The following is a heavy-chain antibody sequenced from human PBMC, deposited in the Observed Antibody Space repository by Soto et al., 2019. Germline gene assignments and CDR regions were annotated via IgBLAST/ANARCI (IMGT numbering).Heavy chain of an antibody. V-gene: IGHV1-69*06. CDR1: GGTFSSYA. Sequence: SVKVSCKASGGTFSSYAISWVRQAPGQGLEWMGGIIPIFGTANYAQKFQGRVTITADKSTSTAYMELSSLRSEDTAVYYCARDKNYYDSSGYYLEYDYWGQGTLVTVSS. D-gene: IGHD3-22*01. J-gene: IGHJ4*02. CDR2: IIPIFGTA. CDR3: ARDKNYYDSSGYYLEYDY.